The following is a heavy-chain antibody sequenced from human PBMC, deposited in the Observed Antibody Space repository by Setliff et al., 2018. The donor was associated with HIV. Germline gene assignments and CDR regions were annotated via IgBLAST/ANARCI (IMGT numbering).Heavy chain of an antibody. V-gene: IGHV4-59*08. CDR2: VFYTGFA. CDR1: GGSIDSYY. CDR3: ARQVSIPGVAITPVDY. D-gene: IGHD5-12*01. Sequence: SETLSLTCTVSGGSIDSYYWSWIRQPPGKGLEWMGYVFYTGFAAYNPSLKSRLTISVDTSKSQFSLRLTSVTAADTAIYYCARQVSIPGVAITPVDYWGQGALVTVSS. J-gene: IGHJ4*02.